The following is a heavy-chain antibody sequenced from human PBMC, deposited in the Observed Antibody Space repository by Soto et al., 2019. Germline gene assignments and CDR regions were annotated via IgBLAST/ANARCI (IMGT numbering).Heavy chain of an antibody. Sequence: GGSLIHSWAASGFTFSDYYVSWIRQAPGKGLEWVSYVSSSGSTIYYADSVKGRFTISRDNAKNSLYLQMNSLRAEDTAVYYCARDGTVVVAETGAFDIWGQGTMVTVSS. CDR3: ARDGTVVVAETGAFDI. CDR2: VSSSGSTI. CDR1: GFTFSDYY. D-gene: IGHD2-15*01. J-gene: IGHJ3*02. V-gene: IGHV3-11*01.